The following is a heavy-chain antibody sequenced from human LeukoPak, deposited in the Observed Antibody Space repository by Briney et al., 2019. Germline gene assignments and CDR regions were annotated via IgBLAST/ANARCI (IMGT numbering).Heavy chain of an antibody. V-gene: IGHV6-1*01. CDR1: GDSVSSNSAA. J-gene: IGHJ6*02. CDR2: TYYRSKWYN. D-gene: IGHD6-13*01. CDR3: ARLYSSSWYYYYGMDV. Sequence: SQTLSLTCAISGDSVSSNSAAWNWISQSPSRGLEWLGRTYYRSKWYNDYAVSVKSRITINPDTSKNQFSLQLNSVTPEDTAVYYCARLYSSSWYYYYGMDVWGQGTTVTVSS.